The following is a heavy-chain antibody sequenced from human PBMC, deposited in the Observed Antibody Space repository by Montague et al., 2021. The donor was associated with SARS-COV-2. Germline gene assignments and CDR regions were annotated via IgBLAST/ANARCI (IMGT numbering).Heavy chain of an antibody. V-gene: IGHV4-34*01. Sequence: SETLSLTCAVSGGSIGDDHWSWIRQPPGKGLEWIGDIKHSGRTNYNPSLTSRVTISVDTSKNQFSLKVTSVTAADTAVYFCARGHLSVSMIVVVFTSASYYFDYWGQGALVTVSS. D-gene: IGHD3-22*01. CDR1: GGSIGDDH. J-gene: IGHJ4*02. CDR3: ARGHLSVSMIVVVFTSASYYFDY. CDR2: IKHSGRT.